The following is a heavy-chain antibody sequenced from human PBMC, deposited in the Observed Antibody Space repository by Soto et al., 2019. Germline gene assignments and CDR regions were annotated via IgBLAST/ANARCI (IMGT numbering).Heavy chain of an antibody. CDR2: IQNTGGT. Sequence: QVQVQQWGAGLLKPSETLSLTCAVYGGSFSENHWSWIRQPPGKGLEWIGEIQNTGGTNYSPSLKSRVTISVDRSKNQLSLSRTSVSAADTAVYYCARSRNLDVWGQGTTVIVSS. CDR3: ARSRNLDV. CDR1: GGSFSENH. D-gene: IGHD1-1*01. J-gene: IGHJ6*02. V-gene: IGHV4-34*01.